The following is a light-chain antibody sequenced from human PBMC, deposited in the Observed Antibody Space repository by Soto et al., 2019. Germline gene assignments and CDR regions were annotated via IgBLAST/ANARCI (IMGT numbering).Light chain of an antibody. CDR3: QQFQYNPWS. V-gene: IGKV4-1*01. CDR2: WAS. J-gene: IGKJ2*01. Sequence: DIVMTQSPDSLAVSLGERATINCRSSQTVSYNSNNKSYLAWYQHKPGQPPRLLIYWASIREFGVPDRFSGRGSGREFTLTISSVQAEDVAVYHCQQFQYNPWSFGQGTKLEIK. CDR1: QTVSYNSNNKSY.